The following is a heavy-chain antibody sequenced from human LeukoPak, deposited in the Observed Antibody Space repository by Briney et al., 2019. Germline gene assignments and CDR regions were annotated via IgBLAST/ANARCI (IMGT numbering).Heavy chain of an antibody. J-gene: IGHJ6*02. Sequence: PGGSLRLSCAASGFTFSSYGMHWVRQAPGKGLEWVAVISYDGSNKYYADSVKGRFTISRDNSKNTLYLQMNSLGAEDTAVYYCAKDQYYYGSGIPAGYYYYYGMDVWGQGTTVTVFS. D-gene: IGHD3-10*01. CDR3: AKDQYYYGSGIPAGYYYYYGMDV. V-gene: IGHV3-30*18. CDR1: GFTFSSYG. CDR2: ISYDGSNK.